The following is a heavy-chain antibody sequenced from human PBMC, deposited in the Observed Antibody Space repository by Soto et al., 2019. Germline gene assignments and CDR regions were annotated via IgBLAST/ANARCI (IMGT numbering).Heavy chain of an antibody. CDR3: AKEEGGPLWFGEFLGAFDY. J-gene: IGHJ4*02. V-gene: IGHV3-30*18. CDR1: GFTFSSYG. D-gene: IGHD3-10*01. Sequence: QVQLVESGGAVVQPGRSLRLSCAASGFTFSSYGMHWVRQAPGKGLEWGAVISYDGSNKYYADSVKGRFTISRYNSKNTLDLQRNSLRAEDTAVYYCAKEEGGPLWFGEFLGAFDYWGQGTLVTV. CDR2: ISYDGSNK.